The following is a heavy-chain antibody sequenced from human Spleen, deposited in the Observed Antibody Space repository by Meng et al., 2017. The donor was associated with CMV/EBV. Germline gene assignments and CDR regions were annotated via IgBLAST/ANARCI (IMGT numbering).Heavy chain of an antibody. Sequence: HVPRQEAGPGLVKPSQTLSLTCTVSGGTISSGDYYWSWIRQPPGKCLEWIGYIYYSGSTYYNPALKSRVTISVDTSKNQFSLKLSSVTAADTAVYYCARASSGWYTTNFDYWGQGTLVTVSS. CDR2: IYYSGST. V-gene: IGHV4-30-4*08. CDR3: ARASSGWYTTNFDY. CDR1: GGTISSGDYY. J-gene: IGHJ4*02. D-gene: IGHD6-19*01.